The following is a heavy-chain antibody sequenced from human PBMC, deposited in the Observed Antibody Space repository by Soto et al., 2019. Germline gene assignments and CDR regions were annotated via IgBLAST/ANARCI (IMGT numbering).Heavy chain of an antibody. J-gene: IGHJ6*03. D-gene: IGHD2-2*01. CDR1: GDSVSSNSAA. Sequence: KQSQTLSLTCAISGDSVSSNSAAWNWIRQSPSRGLEWLGRTYYRSKWYNDYAVSVKSRITINPDTSKNQFSLQLNSVTPEDTAVYYCARAHCSSTSCYGPYYYYYYMDVWGKGTTVTVSS. CDR3: ARAHCSSTSCYGPYYYYYYMDV. CDR2: TYYRSKWYN. V-gene: IGHV6-1*01.